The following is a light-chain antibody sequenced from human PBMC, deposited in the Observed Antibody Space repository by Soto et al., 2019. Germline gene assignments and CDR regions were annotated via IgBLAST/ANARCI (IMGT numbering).Light chain of an antibody. J-gene: IGKJ4*01. CDR1: QGISSA. V-gene: IGKV1-13*02. CDR3: QQFNSYPLT. CDR2: DDS. Sequence: AIQLTQSPSSLSASVGDRVTITCRASQGISSALAWYQQKPGKAPKLLIYDDSSLESGVPSRFTGSVSGPDFPLTISSLQPEDFATYYCQQFNSYPLTFGGGTKVEIK.